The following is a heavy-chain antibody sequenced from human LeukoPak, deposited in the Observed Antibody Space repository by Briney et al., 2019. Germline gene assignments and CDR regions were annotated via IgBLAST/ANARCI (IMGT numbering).Heavy chain of an antibody. D-gene: IGHD5-12*01. CDR2: ISGSGGST. CDR1: GFTFSSYA. Sequence: GGSLRLSCAASGFTFSSYAMSWVRQAPGKGLEWVSAISGSGGSTYYADSVKGQFTISRDNSKNTLYLQMNSLRAEDTAVYYCAKGANIVATIGSRSGYWGQGTLVTVSS. CDR3: AKGANIVATIGSRSGY. V-gene: IGHV3-23*01. J-gene: IGHJ4*02.